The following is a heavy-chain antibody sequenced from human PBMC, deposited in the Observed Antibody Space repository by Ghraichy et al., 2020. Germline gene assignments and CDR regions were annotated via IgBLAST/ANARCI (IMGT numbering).Heavy chain of an antibody. CDR1: GGSFNDFY. J-gene: IGHJ5*02. D-gene: IGHD5-12*01. CDR3: ARLLAGATGWFDP. CDR2: INHSGGT. V-gene: IGHV4-34*01. Sequence: SETLSLTCAVYGGSFNDFYWSWIRQPPGKGLEWLGEINHSGGTNYNLSLKSRVTMSVDTSKNQFSLKLNSVTAADTAVYYCARLLAGATGWFDPWGQGTLVTVAS.